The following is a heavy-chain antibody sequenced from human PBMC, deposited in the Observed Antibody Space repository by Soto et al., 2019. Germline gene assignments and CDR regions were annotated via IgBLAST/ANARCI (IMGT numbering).Heavy chain of an antibody. D-gene: IGHD3-3*01. CDR3: ARFGVFTISGFFDH. Sequence: SETLSLTCSVSGASISGYSWSWIRQPPGKGLEWIAYIHNTGNTNYNPSLKSRVTISIDTSKNQFSLNLMSVTAADTAVYYCARFGVFTISGFFDHWGLGTLVTVSS. CDR2: IHNTGNT. V-gene: IGHV4-59*01. CDR1: GASISGYS. J-gene: IGHJ4*02.